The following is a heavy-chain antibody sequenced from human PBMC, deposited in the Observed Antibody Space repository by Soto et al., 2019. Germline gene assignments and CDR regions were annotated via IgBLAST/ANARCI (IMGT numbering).Heavy chain of an antibody. CDR2: IYYSGST. V-gene: IGHV4-31*03. J-gene: IGHJ5*02. CDR3: ARDRKGVVAGFNWFDP. Sequence: QVQLQESGPGLVKPSQTLSLTCTVSGGSISSGGYYWSWIRQHPGKGLEWIGYIYYSGSTYYNPSLKSRVTISVDTSKNQFSLKLSSVTAADTAVYYCARDRKGVVAGFNWFDPWGQGTLVTASS. D-gene: IGHD6-19*01. CDR1: GGSISSGGYY.